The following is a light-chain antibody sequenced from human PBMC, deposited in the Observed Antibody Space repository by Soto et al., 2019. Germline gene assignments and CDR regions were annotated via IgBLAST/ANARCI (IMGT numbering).Light chain of an antibody. V-gene: IGLV2-11*01. CDR1: NSDVGGYNF. J-gene: IGLJ3*02. Sequence: VLTQPRSVSGSPGQSVTISCTGTNSDVGGYNFVSWYQQLPGKAPKLMISAVSQRPSGVPDRFSGSKSGNTASLTISGLQADDEADYFCCSYTASDIWVFGGGTKVTVL. CDR3: CSYTASDIWV. CDR2: AVS.